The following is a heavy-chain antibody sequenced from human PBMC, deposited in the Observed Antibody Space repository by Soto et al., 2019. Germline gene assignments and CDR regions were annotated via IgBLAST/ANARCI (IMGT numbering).Heavy chain of an antibody. D-gene: IGHD6-13*01. CDR2: VYNSGST. V-gene: IGHV4-59*01. Sequence: SSETLSLTCTVSGGSISSNYWTWIRQPPGTGLEWIGYVYNSGSTNYNPSLKSRVTISEDTSKSQFSLKVNSMTAADTAVYYCARYRREAVAGYTLDNWGQGILVTVSS. CDR3: ARYRREAVAGYTLDN. CDR1: GGSISSNY. J-gene: IGHJ4*02.